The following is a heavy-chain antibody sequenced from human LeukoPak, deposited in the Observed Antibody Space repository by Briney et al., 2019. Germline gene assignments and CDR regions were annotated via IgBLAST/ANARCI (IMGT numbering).Heavy chain of an antibody. J-gene: IGHJ4*02. CDR2: ISAYNGNT. CDR1: GYTFTSYG. D-gene: IGHD5-18*01. Sequence: ASVKVSCKASGYTFTSYGISWVRQAPGQGLEWMGWISAYNGNTNYAQKFQGRVTMTRDTSTSTVYMELSSLRSEDTAVYYCARLRGYSYGSTFDYWGQGTLVTVSS. V-gene: IGHV1-18*01. CDR3: ARLRGYSYGSTFDY.